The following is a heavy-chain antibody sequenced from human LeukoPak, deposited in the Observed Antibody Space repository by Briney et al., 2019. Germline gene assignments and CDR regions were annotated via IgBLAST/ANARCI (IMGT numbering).Heavy chain of an antibody. CDR3: ATSYYYGSGSYCPWAY. J-gene: IGHJ4*02. CDR1: GGSIISYY. V-gene: IGHV4-59*01. CDR2: IYYSGST. D-gene: IGHD3-10*01. Sequence: SETLSLTCTVSGGSIISYYWSWIRQPPGKGLEWIGYIYYSGSTNYNPSLKSRVTISVDTSKNQFSLKLSSVTAADTAVYYCATSYYYGSGSYCPWAYWGQGALVTVSS.